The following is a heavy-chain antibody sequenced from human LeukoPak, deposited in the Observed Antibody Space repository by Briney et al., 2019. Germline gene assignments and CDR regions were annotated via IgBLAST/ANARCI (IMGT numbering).Heavy chain of an antibody. CDR3: ARDRYRAIDY. J-gene: IGHJ4*02. CDR2: IYYSGST. Sequence: SETLSLTCTVSGYSISSGYYWGWIRQPPGKGLEWIGYIYYSGSTNYNPSLKSRVTISVDTSKNQFSLKLSSVTAADTAVYYCARDRYRAIDYWGQGTLVTVSS. V-gene: IGHV4-61*01. CDR1: GYSISSGYY. D-gene: IGHD1-14*01.